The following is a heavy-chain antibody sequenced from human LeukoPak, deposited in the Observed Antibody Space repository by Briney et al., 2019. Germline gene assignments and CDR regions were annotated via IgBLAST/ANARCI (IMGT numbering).Heavy chain of an antibody. J-gene: IGHJ5*02. CDR1: GFTFSSYA. CDR3: AKPGGGNFFTRNYFEA. V-gene: IGHV3-23*01. Sequence: PGGSLRLSCAASGFTFSSYAVGWVRQAPGKGLEWVSSISDTYGSIYYATVKGRFTISRDNSKNTVFLQMNSLRVEDTAVYFCAKPGGGNFFTRNYFEAWGQGTLVTVSS. D-gene: IGHD4-23*01. CDR2: ISDTYGSI.